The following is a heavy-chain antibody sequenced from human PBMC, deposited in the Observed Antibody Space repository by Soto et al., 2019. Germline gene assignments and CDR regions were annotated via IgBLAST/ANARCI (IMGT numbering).Heavy chain of an antibody. CDR1: GFTFSSYS. CDR3: ARDNQGGHVPIDY. Sequence: EVQLVESGGGLVKPGGSLRLSCAASGFTFSSYSMNWVRQAPGKGLELVSSISSSSSYIYYADSVKGRFTISRDNAKNSLYLQMNSLRAEDTAVYYCARDNQGGHVPIDYWGQGTLVTVSS. CDR2: ISSSSSYI. J-gene: IGHJ4*02. V-gene: IGHV3-21*01. D-gene: IGHD5-12*01.